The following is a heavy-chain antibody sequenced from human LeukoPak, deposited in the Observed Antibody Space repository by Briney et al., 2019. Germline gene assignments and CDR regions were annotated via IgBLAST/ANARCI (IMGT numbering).Heavy chain of an antibody. D-gene: IGHD3-10*01. CDR2: INTYNGNT. J-gene: IGHJ4*02. Sequence: ASVKVSCKASGYIFANYGFAWVRQAPGQGLEWMGWINTYNGNTKYSQKLQGRVTVTTDTSTSTAYMEQRSLASDDTAVYYCAREPISSGTYYPRSDYWGQGTLVTVSS. CDR3: AREPISSGTYYPRSDY. CDR1: GYIFANYG. V-gene: IGHV1-18*01.